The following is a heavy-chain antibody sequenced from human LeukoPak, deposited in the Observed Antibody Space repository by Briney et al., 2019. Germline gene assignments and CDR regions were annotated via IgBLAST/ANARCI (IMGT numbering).Heavy chain of an antibody. D-gene: IGHD3-22*01. Sequence: GGSLRLSCAASGFTFSRYSMNWVRQAPGKGLEWVSSISSSSSYIYYADSVKGRFTISRDNAKNSLYLQMNSLRAEDTAVYYCARARDYYDSSGYVCWGQGTLVTVSS. CDR1: GFTFSRYS. CDR3: ARARDYYDSSGYVC. V-gene: IGHV3-21*01. J-gene: IGHJ4*02. CDR2: ISSSSSYI.